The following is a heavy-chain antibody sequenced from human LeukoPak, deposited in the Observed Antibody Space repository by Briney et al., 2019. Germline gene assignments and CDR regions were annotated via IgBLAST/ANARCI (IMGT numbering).Heavy chain of an antibody. CDR3: ARGRDSPDY. CDR1: GFTFSNAW. D-gene: IGHD3-10*01. CDR2: ISSSSSTI. Sequence: AGSLRLSCAASGFTFSNAWMNWVRQAPGKGLEWVSYISSSSSTIYYADSVKGRFTISRDNAKNSLYLQMNSLRDEDTAVYYCARGRDSPDYWGQGTLVTVSS. V-gene: IGHV3-48*02. J-gene: IGHJ4*02.